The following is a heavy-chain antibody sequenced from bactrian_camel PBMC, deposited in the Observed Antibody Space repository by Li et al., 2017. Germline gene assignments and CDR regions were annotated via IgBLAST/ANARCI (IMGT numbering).Heavy chain of an antibody. CDR3: ATTGSFGSGIFCSLSEYEYKF. CDR1: RSLYSGAC. J-gene: IGHJ4*01. Sequence: HVQLVESGGGSVQAGGSLRLSCAASRSLYSGACVGWLRQAPGKEREGVAAIDSDGIASYADPVKGRFTISEDNASDTVYLQMDSLQPDDTGMYYCATTGSFGSGIFCSLSEYEYKFWTQGTQVTVS. V-gene: IGHV3S53*01. CDR2: IDSDGIA. D-gene: IGHD2*01.